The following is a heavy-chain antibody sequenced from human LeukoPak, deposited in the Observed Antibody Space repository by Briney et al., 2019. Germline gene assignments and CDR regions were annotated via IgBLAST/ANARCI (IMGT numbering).Heavy chain of an antibody. V-gene: IGHV1-2*02. Sequence: ASVKVSCKASGYTFTAYSMHWVRQAPGQGLEYMGWLNPNSGDTNYAQKFQGGVTMTRDTSMSTAYMELSGLRFDDTAIYYCARDGEVRQGHCSTTSCPVDYWGQGTLITVSS. J-gene: IGHJ4*02. CDR3: ARDGEVRQGHCSTTSCPVDY. CDR2: LNPNSGDT. CDR1: GYTFTAYS. D-gene: IGHD2-2*01.